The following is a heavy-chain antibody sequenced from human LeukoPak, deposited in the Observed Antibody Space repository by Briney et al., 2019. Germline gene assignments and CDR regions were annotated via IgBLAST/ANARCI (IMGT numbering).Heavy chain of an antibody. V-gene: IGHV3-7*01. CDR2: IKQDGSEK. CDR3: AREALNDFWSGYYFSGAFDI. D-gene: IGHD3-3*01. CDR1: GFTFSSYW. Sequence: GGSLRLSCAASGFTFSSYWMSWVRQAPGKGLEGVANIKQDGSEKYYVDSVKGRFTISRDNAKNSLYLQMNSLRAEDTAVYYCAREALNDFWSGYYFSGAFDIWGQGTMVTVSS. J-gene: IGHJ3*02.